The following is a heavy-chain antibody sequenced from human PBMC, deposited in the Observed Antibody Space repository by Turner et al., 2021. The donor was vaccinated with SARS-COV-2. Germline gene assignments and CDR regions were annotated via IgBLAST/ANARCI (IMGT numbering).Heavy chain of an antibody. Sequence: QVQLVESGGGVVQPGRSLRLSCAASGFTFSSYGMPWVRQDPGKGLEWVAVTSYDGSNKYYADSVKGRFTISRDNSKNTLYLQMNSLRAEDTAVYYCAKTIYSYGYNGYYFDYWGRGTLVTVSS. CDR2: TSYDGSNK. V-gene: IGHV3-30*18. CDR1: GFTFSSYG. J-gene: IGHJ4*02. D-gene: IGHD5-18*01. CDR3: AKTIYSYGYNGYYFDY.